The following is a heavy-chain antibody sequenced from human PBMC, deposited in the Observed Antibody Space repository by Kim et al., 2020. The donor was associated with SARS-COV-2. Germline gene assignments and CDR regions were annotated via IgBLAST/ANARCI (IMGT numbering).Heavy chain of an antibody. J-gene: IGHJ4*02. Sequence: RFTISRDNSKNTLYLQMNSLRAEDTAVYYCARDRGITMVRGVFSNYFDYWGQGTLVTVSS. CDR3: ARDRGITMVRGVFSNYFDY. V-gene: IGHV3-30*01. D-gene: IGHD3-10*01.